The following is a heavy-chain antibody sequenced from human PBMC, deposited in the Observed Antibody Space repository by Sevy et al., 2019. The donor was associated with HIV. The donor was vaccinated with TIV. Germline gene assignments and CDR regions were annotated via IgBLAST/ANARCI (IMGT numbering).Heavy chain of an antibody. D-gene: IGHD3-9*01. CDR2: IHASGST. CDR3: ARERGSNILTLGLDF. V-gene: IGHV4-61*02. J-gene: IGHJ4*02. Sequence: SETLSLTCTVSAGSISSDSYFWNWIRQPAGKGLEWIGRIHASGSTIHNPSLKSRVTMSVDKSKSQFSLRRTSVTAADSAVYFCARERGSNILTLGLDFWGQGSLVTVSS. CDR1: AGSISSDSYF.